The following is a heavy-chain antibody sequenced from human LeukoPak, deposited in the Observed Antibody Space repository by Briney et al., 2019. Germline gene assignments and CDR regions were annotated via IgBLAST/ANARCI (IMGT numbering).Heavy chain of an antibody. V-gene: IGHV4-4*07. D-gene: IGHD4-17*01. CDR3: ARGPTTVTRAFDY. Sequence: SETLSLTCTVSGGSFSIYYWSWIRQPAGKGLEWIGRIYTSGSTNYNPSLKSRVTMSVDTSKNQFSLKLSSVTAADTAVYYCARGPTTVTRAFDYWGQGTLVTVSS. J-gene: IGHJ4*02. CDR2: IYTSGST. CDR1: GGSFSIYY.